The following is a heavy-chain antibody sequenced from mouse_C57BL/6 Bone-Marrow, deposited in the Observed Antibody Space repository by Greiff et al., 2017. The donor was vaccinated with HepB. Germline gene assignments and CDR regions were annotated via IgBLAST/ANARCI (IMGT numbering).Heavy chain of an antibody. V-gene: IGHV14-3*01. CDR1: GFNIKNTY. Sequence: EVQGVESVAELVRPGASVKLSCTASGFNIKNTYMHWVKQRPEQGLEWIGRIDPANGNTKYAPKFQGKATITADTSSNTAYLQLSSLTSEDTAIYYCAREDYYGSSFYWYFDVWGTGTTVTVSS. D-gene: IGHD1-1*01. CDR2: IDPANGNT. J-gene: IGHJ1*03. CDR3: AREDYYGSSFYWYFDV.